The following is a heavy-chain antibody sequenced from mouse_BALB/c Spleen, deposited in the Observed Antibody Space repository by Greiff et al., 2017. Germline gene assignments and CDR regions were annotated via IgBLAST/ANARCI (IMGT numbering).Heavy chain of an antibody. V-gene: IGHV5-17*02. CDR3: ARDIYYGSSYPY. D-gene: IGHD1-1*01. CDR2: ISSGSSTI. CDR1: GFTFSSFG. Sequence: DVKLVESGGGLVQPGGSRKLSCAASGFTFSSFGMHWVRQAPEKGLEWVAYISSGSSTIYYADTVKGRFTISRDNPKNTLFLQMTSLRSEDTAMYYCARDIYYGSSYPYWGQGTLVTVSA. J-gene: IGHJ3*01.